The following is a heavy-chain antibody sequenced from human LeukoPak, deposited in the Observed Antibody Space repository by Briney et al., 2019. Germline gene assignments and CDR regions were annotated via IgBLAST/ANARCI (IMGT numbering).Heavy chain of an antibody. CDR2: INPNSGGT. CDR1: GYTFNGYY. D-gene: IGHD4-11*01. V-gene: IGHV1-2*02. Sequence: ASVKASCKASGYTFNGYYSHWVRQAPGQGLEWVGWINPNSGGTNYAQKFQGRVTMTRDTSISTAYMELSRLRSDDTAVYYCARWMTTVITPDYWGQGTLVTVSS. CDR3: ARWMTTVITPDY. J-gene: IGHJ4*02.